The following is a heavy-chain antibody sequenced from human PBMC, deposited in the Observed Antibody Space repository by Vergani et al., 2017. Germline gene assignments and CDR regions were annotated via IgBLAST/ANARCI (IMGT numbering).Heavy chain of an antibody. Sequence: VQLVESGGGLVKPGGSLRLSCAASGFTFSSYSMNWVRQAPGKGLEWVAVISYDGSNKYYADSVKGRFTISRDNSKNTLYLQLNSLRAEDTAVYYCAKGYGDYVPYNWFDPWGQGTLVTVSS. CDR3: AKGYGDYVPYNWFDP. V-gene: IGHV3-30*18. J-gene: IGHJ5*02. CDR1: GFTFSSYS. CDR2: ISYDGSNK. D-gene: IGHD4-17*01.